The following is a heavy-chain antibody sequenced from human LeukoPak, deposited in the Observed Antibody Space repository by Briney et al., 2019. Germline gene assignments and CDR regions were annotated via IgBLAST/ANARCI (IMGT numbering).Heavy chain of an antibody. D-gene: IGHD1-26*01. J-gene: IGHJ4*02. V-gene: IGHV4-59*01. CDR3: ARHGKGGNYRGSFDY. CDR1: DGSISSYY. Sequence: PSETLSLTCTASDGSISSYYWSWIRQPPGKGLEWIGYFYYSGSTNYNPSLKSRVTISVDTSKNRFSLTLSSVTAADTAVYYCARHGKGGNYRGSFDYWGQGTLVTVSS. CDR2: FYYSGST.